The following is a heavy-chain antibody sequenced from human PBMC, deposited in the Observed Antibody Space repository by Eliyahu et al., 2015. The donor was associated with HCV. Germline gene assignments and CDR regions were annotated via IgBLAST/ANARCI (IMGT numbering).Heavy chain of an antibody. CDR3: ASGGGGIAVTGTGGWFDP. CDR2: IHYSGXT. D-gene: IGHD6-19*01. Sequence: QVQLQESGPGLVKPSETLSLTCTGSGGSITTYYWSWIRQPPGKGLXXIGYIHYSGXTNYNPSLKSRVTISIDMSKNQFSLNLTSVTAADTAMYYCASGGGGIAVTGTGGWFDPWGQGTLVTVSS. V-gene: IGHV4-59*01. J-gene: IGHJ5*02. CDR1: GGSITTYY.